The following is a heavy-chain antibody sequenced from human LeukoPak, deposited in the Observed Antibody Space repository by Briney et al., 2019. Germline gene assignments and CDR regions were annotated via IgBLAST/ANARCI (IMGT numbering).Heavy chain of an antibody. V-gene: IGHV1-46*01. CDR1: ENTFTNYY. Sequence: ASVKVSCKASENTFTNYYMHWVRQAPGQGLEWLGLINPNGGRTSYAQNFQGRVTMTRDTSTTTVYQELSSLRSEDTAVYYCARDMSTRVTPISYAIDVWGQGTMVTVSS. D-gene: IGHD4-23*01. J-gene: IGHJ3*01. CDR2: INPNGGRT. CDR3: ARDMSTRVTPISYAIDV.